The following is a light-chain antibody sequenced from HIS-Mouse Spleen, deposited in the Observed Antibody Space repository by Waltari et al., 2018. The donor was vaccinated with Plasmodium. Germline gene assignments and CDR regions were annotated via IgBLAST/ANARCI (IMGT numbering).Light chain of an antibody. V-gene: IGLV2-23*03. CDR3: CSYAGSSTFEV. CDR1: SSDVGSYNL. J-gene: IGLJ2*01. Sequence: QSALTQPASVSGSPGQSITISCTGTSSDVGSYNLVSWYQQHPGKAPKLMIYEGSKRPSGVSTRFSGSKSGNTASLTISGLQAEDEADYYCCSYAGSSTFEVFGGGTKLTVL. CDR2: EGS.